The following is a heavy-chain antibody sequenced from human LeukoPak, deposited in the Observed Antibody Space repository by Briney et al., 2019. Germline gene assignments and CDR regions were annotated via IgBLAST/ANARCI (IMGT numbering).Heavy chain of an antibody. CDR1: VFTYRKYA. CDR2: ISGSGVDT. J-gene: IGHJ4*02. CDR3: AKHQDWTVAMPDY. Sequence: GGSLRLSCASSVFTYRKYAMRWFRQAPGKGLEWVSTISGSGVDTDYADSVKDRFPISRDNSRNTWYLQMNSLRAEDTAVYYCAKHQDWTVAMPDYCGQGTLVTVSS. V-gene: IGHV3-23*01. D-gene: IGHD4-23*01.